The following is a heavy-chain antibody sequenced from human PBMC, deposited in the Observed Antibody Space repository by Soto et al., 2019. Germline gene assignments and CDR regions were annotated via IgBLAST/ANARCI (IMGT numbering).Heavy chain of an antibody. V-gene: IGHV1-3*01. Sequence: QVQLAQSGAEVKKPGASVKVSCKASGYTFTSYAMHWVRQAPGQRLEWMGWINAGNGNTKYSQKFQGRVTITRDTSASTAYMELSSLRSEDTAVYYCARDTRYCSSTSCYAGKAFDIWGQGTMVTVSS. CDR1: GYTFTSYA. J-gene: IGHJ3*02. CDR2: INAGNGNT. CDR3: ARDTRYCSSTSCYAGKAFDI. D-gene: IGHD2-2*01.